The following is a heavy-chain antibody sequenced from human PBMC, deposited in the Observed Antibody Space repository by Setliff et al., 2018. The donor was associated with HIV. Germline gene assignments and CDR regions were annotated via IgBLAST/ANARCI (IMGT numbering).Heavy chain of an antibody. Sequence: SETLSLTCTVSGGSISSGGYYWSWIRQHPGKGLEWIGYIYYSGGTYCNPSLKSRVTISVDTSKNQFSLQLNSVTAADTAVYFCARTRAPYFFDFWGQGAQVTVSS. D-gene: IGHD1-26*01. CDR2: IYYSGGT. CDR3: ARTRAPYFFDF. V-gene: IGHV4-31*03. CDR1: GGSISSGGYY. J-gene: IGHJ4*02.